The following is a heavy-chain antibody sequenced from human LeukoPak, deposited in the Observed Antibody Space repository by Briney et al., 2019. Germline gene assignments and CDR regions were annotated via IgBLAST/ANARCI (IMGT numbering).Heavy chain of an antibody. CDR1: GGSISSYY. J-gene: IGHJ4*02. CDR2: VYYSGST. D-gene: IGHD3-10*01. V-gene: IGHV4-59*01. Sequence: PSETLSLTCTVSGGSISSYYWSWIRQPPGKGLEWIGYVYYSGSTNYNPSLKSRVTISVDTSKNQFSLKLSSVTAADTAVYYCARADGSGSQIEGLDYWGQGTLVTVSS. CDR3: ARADGSGSQIEGLDY.